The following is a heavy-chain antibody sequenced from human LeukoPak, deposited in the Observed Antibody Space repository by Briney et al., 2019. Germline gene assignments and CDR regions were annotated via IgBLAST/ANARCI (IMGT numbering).Heavy chain of an antibody. CDR1: GLTGSSNF. CDR2: MYSGGST. D-gene: IGHD1-1*01. CDR3: ASSGTASRGAMDV. V-gene: IGHV3-66*01. Sequence: GGSLRLSCAASGLTGSSNFMTWVRQAPGKGLEWVSAMYSGGSTFYADSVRGRFNISRENSKKTMFLQMSSLRVEDAAVYYCASSGTASRGAMDVWGQGTTVTVSS. J-gene: IGHJ6*02.